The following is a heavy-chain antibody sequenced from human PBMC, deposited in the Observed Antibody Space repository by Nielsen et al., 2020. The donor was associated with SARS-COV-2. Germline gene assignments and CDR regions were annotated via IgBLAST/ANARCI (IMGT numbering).Heavy chain of an antibody. CDR1: GYTFTGYY. CDR3: ARDSSGTYRRVDY. Sequence: ASVKVSCKASGYTFTGYYVHWVRQAPGQGLEWMGLINPTNGGTTYAQKFQGRVTMTRDTSTSTVYMELSSLRSDDTAVYYCARDSSGTYRRVDYWGQGTLVTVSS. D-gene: IGHD3-22*01. V-gene: IGHV1-46*01. J-gene: IGHJ4*02. CDR2: INPTNGGT.